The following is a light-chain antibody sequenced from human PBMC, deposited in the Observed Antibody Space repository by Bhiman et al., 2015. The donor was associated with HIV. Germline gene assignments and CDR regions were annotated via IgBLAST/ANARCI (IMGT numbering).Light chain of an antibody. Sequence: QSALTQPASVSGSPGQSITISCTGTSSDVGGYNYVSWYQQHPGKAPKFMIYDVSNRPSGVSNRFSGSKSGNTASLTISGLQAEDEADYYCQSADSSGTYEVFGGGTKLTVL. CDR2: DVS. J-gene: IGLJ3*02. V-gene: IGLV2-14*03. CDR3: QSADSSGTYEV. CDR1: SSDVGGYNY.